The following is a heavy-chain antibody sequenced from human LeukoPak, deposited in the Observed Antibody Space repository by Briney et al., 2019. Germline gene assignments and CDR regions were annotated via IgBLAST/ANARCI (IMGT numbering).Heavy chain of an antibody. Sequence: GGSLRLSCAASGFTFSSYSMNWVRQAPGKGLEWVAVISYDGSNKYYADSVKGRFTISRDNSKNTLYLQMNSLRAEDTAVYYCAKRGYDAGYYYGMDVWGQGTTVTVSS. CDR1: GFTFSSYS. J-gene: IGHJ6*02. D-gene: IGHD3-22*01. CDR2: ISYDGSNK. V-gene: IGHV3-30*18. CDR3: AKRGYDAGYYYGMDV.